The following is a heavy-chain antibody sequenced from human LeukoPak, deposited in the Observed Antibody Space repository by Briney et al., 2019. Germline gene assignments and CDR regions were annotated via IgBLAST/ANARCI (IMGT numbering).Heavy chain of an antibody. D-gene: IGHD1-26*01. CDR3: AKEGLVNFYYFDY. CDR1: GFTFSSYA. CDR2: ISGSGGST. J-gene: IGHJ4*02. Sequence: PGGCLRLSCAASGFTFSSYAMSWVRQAPGRGREWVSAISGSGGSTYYADSVKGRFTIFRDNSKNTLCLQMNSLRAADTAVYYCAKEGLVNFYYFDYWGQGTLVTVSS. V-gene: IGHV3-23*01.